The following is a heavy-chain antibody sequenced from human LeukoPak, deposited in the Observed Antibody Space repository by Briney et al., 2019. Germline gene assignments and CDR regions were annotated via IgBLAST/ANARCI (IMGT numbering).Heavy chain of an antibody. CDR3: ASILKGYYYYGMDV. Sequence: GGSLRLSCAASGFTVSSNYMSWVRQAPGKGLEWVSVIYSGGSTYYADSVKGRFTISRDNSKNTLYLQMNSLRAEDTAVYYCASILKGYYYYGMDVWGQGTTVTVSS. D-gene: IGHD3-9*01. J-gene: IGHJ6*02. V-gene: IGHV3-53*01. CDR2: IYSGGST. CDR1: GFTVSSNY.